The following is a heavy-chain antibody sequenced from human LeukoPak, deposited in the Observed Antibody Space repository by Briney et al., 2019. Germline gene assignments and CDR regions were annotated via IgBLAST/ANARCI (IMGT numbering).Heavy chain of an antibody. J-gene: IGHJ3*02. CDR3: AGSYYYDSSGSDAFDI. V-gene: IGHV4-61*02. D-gene: IGHD3-22*01. CDR1: GGSISSGSYY. CDR2: IYTSGST. Sequence: SETLSLTCTVSGGSISSGSYYWSWIRQPAGKGLEWIGRIYTSGSTNYNPSLKSRVTISVDTSKNQFSLKLSSVTAADTAVYYCAGSYYYDSSGSDAFDIWGQGAMVTVSS.